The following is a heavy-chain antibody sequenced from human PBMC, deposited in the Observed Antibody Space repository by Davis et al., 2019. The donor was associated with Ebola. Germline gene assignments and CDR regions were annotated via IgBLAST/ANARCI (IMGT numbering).Heavy chain of an antibody. CDR3: AKSDRMDV. CDR2: INGDGSIT. CDR1: GVTFSSHW. Sequence: GESLKISCAASGVTFSSHWMHWVRQAPGKGLVWVSRINGDGSITGYADSVKGRFTSSRDNAKNTLYLQMNSLRAEDTAVYYCAKSDRMDVWGQGTTVTVSS. J-gene: IGHJ6*02. V-gene: IGHV3-74*01.